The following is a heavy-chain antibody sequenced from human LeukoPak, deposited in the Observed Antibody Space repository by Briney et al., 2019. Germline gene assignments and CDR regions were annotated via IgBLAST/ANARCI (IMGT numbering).Heavy chain of an antibody. CDR2: IRSKANNYAT. J-gene: IGHJ5*02. CDR1: GFTFSGSA. Sequence: PGGSLRLSCAASGFTFSGSAMHWVRQASGKGLEWVGRIRSKANNYATAYAASVEGRFTISRDDSKNTAYLQMNSLKTEDTAVYYCTRHKDVGWFDPWGQGTLVTVSS. V-gene: IGHV3-73*01. CDR3: TRHKDVGWFDP.